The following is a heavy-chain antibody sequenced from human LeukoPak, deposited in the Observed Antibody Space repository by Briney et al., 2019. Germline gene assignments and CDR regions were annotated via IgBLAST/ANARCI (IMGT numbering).Heavy chain of an antibody. V-gene: IGHV3-48*04. J-gene: IGHJ4*02. CDR1: GFIFSDYS. CDR2: IRGSRSGLGSGM. Sequence: GGSLRLSCAASGFIFSDYSMNWVRQAPGKGLEWISNIRGSRSGLGSGMYYADSVRGRFTISRDDAKNSLYLQMSSLIAEDTAFYYVARENTWGFDYWGRGALATVSS. D-gene: IGHD7-27*01. CDR3: ARENTWGFDY.